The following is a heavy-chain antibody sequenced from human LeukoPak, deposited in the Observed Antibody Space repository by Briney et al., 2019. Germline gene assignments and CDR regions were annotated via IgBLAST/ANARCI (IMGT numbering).Heavy chain of an antibody. D-gene: IGHD1-1*01. CDR3: ANWNGY. V-gene: IGHV3-23*01. CDR2: ITAGGANT. Sequence: PGGSLRLSCAASGFTFSTYAMNWVRQAPGKGLEWLSTITAGGANTYYADSVKGRFTISRDNSKNTLYLQMNSLTADDTAVYYCANWNGYWGQGTLVIVSS. J-gene: IGHJ4*02. CDR1: GFTFSTYA.